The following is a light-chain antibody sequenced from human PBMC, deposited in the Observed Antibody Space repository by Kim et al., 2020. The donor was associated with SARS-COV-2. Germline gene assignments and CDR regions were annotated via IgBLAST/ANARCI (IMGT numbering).Light chain of an antibody. CDR2: AAS. Sequence: SASVGTRVTNTCRASQSISSSLAWYQQKPGEDPEHLIYAASTLERGVPTRFSDTGSETEFTLTISSLHSEDLATYYCQQYSSYSTFGQGTKLDIK. V-gene: IGKV1-5*01. CDR3: QQYSSYST. J-gene: IGKJ1*01. CDR1: QSISSS.